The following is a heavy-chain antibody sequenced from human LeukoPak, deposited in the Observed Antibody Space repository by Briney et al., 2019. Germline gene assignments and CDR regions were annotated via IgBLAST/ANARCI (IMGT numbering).Heavy chain of an antibody. V-gene: IGHV6-1*01. CDR1: GDSVSSKSTA. J-gene: IGHJ6*02. Sequence: SQTLSLTCAISGDSVSSKSTAWNWIRQSPSRGLEWLGRTYYRSKWYTGYAVSVKGRITINPDTSKNQFSLQLNSVTPEDTAVYYCASPGRLDYYYYGMDVWGQGTTVTVSS. D-gene: IGHD6-25*01. CDR2: TYYRSKWYT. CDR3: ASPGRLDYYYYGMDV.